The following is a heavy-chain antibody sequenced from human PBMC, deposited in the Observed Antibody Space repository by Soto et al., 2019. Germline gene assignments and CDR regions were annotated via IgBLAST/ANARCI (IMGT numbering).Heavy chain of an antibody. CDR1: GYTFTSYG. V-gene: IGHV1-18*01. CDR2: ISAYNGNT. Sequence: ASVKVSCKASGYTFTSYGISWVRQAPGQGLEWMGWISAYNGNTNHAQKLQGRVTMTTDTSTSTAYMELRSLRSDDTAVYYCARDLGEDIVVVPAAITGFDYWGQGTLVTVSS. CDR3: ARDLGEDIVVVPAAITGFDY. J-gene: IGHJ4*02. D-gene: IGHD2-2*01.